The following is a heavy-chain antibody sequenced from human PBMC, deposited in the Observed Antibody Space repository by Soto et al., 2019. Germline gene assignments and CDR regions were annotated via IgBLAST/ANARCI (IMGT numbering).Heavy chain of an antibody. J-gene: IGHJ4*02. D-gene: IGHD3-10*01. Sequence: SETLSLTCAASGGSIRSGGYSWSWIRQPPGKGLEWIGYIYHSGSTYYNPSLKSRVTISVDRSKNQFSLKLSSVTAADTAVYYCARGKVRGVIKGCFDYFDYWGQGTLVTVSS. CDR1: GGSIRSGGYS. CDR3: ARGKVRGVIKGCFDYFDY. V-gene: IGHV4-30-2*01. CDR2: IYHSGST.